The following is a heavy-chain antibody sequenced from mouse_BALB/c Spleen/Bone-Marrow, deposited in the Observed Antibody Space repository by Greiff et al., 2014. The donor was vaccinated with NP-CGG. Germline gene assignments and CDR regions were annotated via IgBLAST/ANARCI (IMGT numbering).Heavy chain of an antibody. CDR2: INPSNGCI. CDR1: GYTFNSYY. Sequence: VQGVESGAELVKPGALVKLSCKASGYTFNSYYMYWVKQRPGQGLEWIGEINPSNGCINFNENFKSKATLTVDKSSSTAYMQLSTLTSEGSAVDYCTREGADWGQGTLVTVSA. J-gene: IGHJ3*01. CDR3: TREGAD. V-gene: IGHV1S81*02.